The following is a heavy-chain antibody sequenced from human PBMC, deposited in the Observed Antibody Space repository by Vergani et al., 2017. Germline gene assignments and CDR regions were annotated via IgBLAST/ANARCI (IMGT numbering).Heavy chain of an antibody. D-gene: IGHD3-10*01. Sequence: QVQLVQSGAEVKKPGASVKVSCKASGYTFTGYYMHWVRQAPGQGLEWMGWINPNSGGTNYAQKFQGWVTMTRDTSISTAYMELSRLRSDDTAVYSCARDLGGFGELFAFDIWGQGTMVTVSS. CDR1: GYTFTGYY. J-gene: IGHJ3*02. CDR3: ARDLGGFGELFAFDI. V-gene: IGHV1-2*04. CDR2: INPNSGGT.